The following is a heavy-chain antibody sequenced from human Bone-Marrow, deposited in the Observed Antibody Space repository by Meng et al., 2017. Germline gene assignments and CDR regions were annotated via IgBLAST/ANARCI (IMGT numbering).Heavy chain of an antibody. CDR2: INTNTGNP. J-gene: IGHJ4*02. D-gene: IGHD2/OR15-2a*01. CDR3: ARGIDGPMSGLDY. Sequence: ASVKVSCKASGYTFTHYGLNWVRQAPGQGLEGMGWINTNTGNPTYAQGFTGRFVFSLDTSVNTAYLQISSLKADDTAIYYCARGIDGPMSGLDYWGQGTLVTVSS. V-gene: IGHV7-4-1*02. CDR1: GYTFTHYG.